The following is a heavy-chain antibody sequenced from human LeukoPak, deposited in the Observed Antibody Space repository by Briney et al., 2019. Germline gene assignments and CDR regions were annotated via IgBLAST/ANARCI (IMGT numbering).Heavy chain of an antibody. V-gene: IGHV3-23*01. CDR2: ISGSGDST. J-gene: IGHJ4*02. D-gene: IGHD3-16*01. Sequence: GGSLRLSCAASAFTFSNYAMSWVRQAPGKGLEWVSISGSGDSTYYADSVKGRFTISRDNPKNTLYLQMSSLRADDTAVYYCAKTEGDRYYFDSWGQGTLVTVSS. CDR1: AFTFSNYA. CDR3: AKTEGDRYYFDS.